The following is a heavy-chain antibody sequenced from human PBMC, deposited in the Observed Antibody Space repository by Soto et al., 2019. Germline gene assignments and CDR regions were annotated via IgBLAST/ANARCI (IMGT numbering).Heavy chain of an antibody. D-gene: IGHD3-9*01. CDR3: ARRDYDILTGYSWGYFDL. J-gene: IGHJ2*01. V-gene: IGHV4-39*01. CDR2: IYYSGST. CDR1: GGSISSSSYY. Sequence: PSETLSLTCTVSGGSISSSSYYWGWIRQPPGKGLEWIGSIYYSGSTYYNPSLKSRATISVDTSKNQFSLKLSSVTAADTAVYYCARRDYDILTGYSWGYFDLWGRGTLVTVSS.